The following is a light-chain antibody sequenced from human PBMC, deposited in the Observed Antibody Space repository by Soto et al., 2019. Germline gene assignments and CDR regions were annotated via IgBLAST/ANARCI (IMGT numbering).Light chain of an antibody. CDR3: QQYNNWPPLT. CDR2: GAS. Sequence: EIVMTQSPATLSVSPGERATLSCRASQSVSSNLAWYQQKPGQAPSLLIYGASTRATGIPARFSGSWSGTEFTLTISSLQSEDFAVYYCQQYNNWPPLTFGGGTKVEIK. V-gene: IGKV3-15*01. CDR1: QSVSSN. J-gene: IGKJ4*01.